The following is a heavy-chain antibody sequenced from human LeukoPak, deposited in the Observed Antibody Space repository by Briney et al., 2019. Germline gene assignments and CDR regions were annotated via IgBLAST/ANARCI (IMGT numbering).Heavy chain of an antibody. D-gene: IGHD3-3*01. CDR1: GFTFSSYW. J-gene: IGHJ3*02. V-gene: IGHV3-74*01. CDR2: INTDGSST. Sequence: GGSLRLSCAASGFTFSSYWMHWVRQAPGKGLVWVSRINTDGSSTSYADSVKGRFTISRDNAKNTLYLQMNSLRAEDTAVYYCARDLEYYDFWSGYSLSAFDIWGQGTMVTVSS. CDR3: ARDLEYYDFWSGYSLSAFDI.